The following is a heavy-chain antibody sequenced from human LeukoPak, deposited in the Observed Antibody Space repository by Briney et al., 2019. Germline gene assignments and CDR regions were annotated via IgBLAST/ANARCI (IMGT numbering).Heavy chain of an antibody. V-gene: IGHV3-21*01. J-gene: IGHJ4*02. CDR2: ISTTSNYI. D-gene: IGHD3-10*01. CDR3: ARDPYDYGSGSYYSL. CDR1: GFTFSSYS. Sequence: GGSLRLSCAASGFTFSSYSMNWVRQAPGKGPEWVSSISTTSNYIYYADSLEGRFTISRDSAKNSLYLQMNSLRAEDTAVYYCARDPYDYGSGSYYSLWGQGTLVTVSS.